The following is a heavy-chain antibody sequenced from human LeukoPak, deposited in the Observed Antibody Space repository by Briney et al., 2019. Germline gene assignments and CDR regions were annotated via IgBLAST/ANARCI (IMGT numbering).Heavy chain of an antibody. CDR2: IYYSGST. CDR1: GGSISSGGYY. D-gene: IGHD2-21*01. V-gene: IGHV4-31*03. Sequence: SQTLSLTCTVSGGSISSGGYYWSWIRQHPGKGLEWIGYIYYSGSTYYNPSLKSRVTMSVDTSKNQFSLSLTSVTAVDTAVYFCARGPGISGDHIYPDYWGQGIQVTVSS. J-gene: IGHJ4*02. CDR3: ARGPGISGDHIYPDY.